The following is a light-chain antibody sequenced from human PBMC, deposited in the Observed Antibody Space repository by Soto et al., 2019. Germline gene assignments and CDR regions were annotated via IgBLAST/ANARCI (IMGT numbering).Light chain of an antibody. CDR2: GNT. CDR3: PSYDSSLSGFVL. V-gene: IGLV1-40*01. J-gene: IGLJ2*01. Sequence: QSVLTQPPSVSGAPGQRVTISCTGSSSTIGAGYDVHWYQQLPGTAPKLLIYGNTNRSSGVPARFSGSKSGTSASLAITGLQAEDEADYYCPSYDSSLSGFVLFGGGTKLTVL. CDR1: SSTIGAGYD.